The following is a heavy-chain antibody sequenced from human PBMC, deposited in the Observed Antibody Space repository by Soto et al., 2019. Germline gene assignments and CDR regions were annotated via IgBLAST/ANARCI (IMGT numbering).Heavy chain of an antibody. CDR2: INTGNGNR. CDR3: ASVNLRFSYGIDV. CDR1: GYTFTTFA. Sequence: ASVKVSCKASGYTFTTFAMHWVRQAPGQRLEWMGWINTGNGNRKYSQRFQGRVTVTRDTSASTAYMELNSLRAEDTAVYFCASVNLRFSYGIDVWGQGTTVTVSS. V-gene: IGHV1-3*04. D-gene: IGHD3-3*01. J-gene: IGHJ6*02.